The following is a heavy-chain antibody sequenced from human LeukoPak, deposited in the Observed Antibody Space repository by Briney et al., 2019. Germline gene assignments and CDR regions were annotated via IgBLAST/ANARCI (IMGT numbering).Heavy chain of an antibody. CDR3: AREREGPYGYLDY. Sequence: SETLSLTCTVSGGSISSTNFYWGWIRQPPGKGLEWIGTIYYSGSTYYNPSLKSRVTISVDTSKNQFSLKLSSVTAADTAVYYCAREREGPYGYLDYWGQGTLVTVSS. CDR1: GGSISSTNFY. J-gene: IGHJ4*02. CDR2: IYYSGST. D-gene: IGHD4-17*01. V-gene: IGHV4-39*07.